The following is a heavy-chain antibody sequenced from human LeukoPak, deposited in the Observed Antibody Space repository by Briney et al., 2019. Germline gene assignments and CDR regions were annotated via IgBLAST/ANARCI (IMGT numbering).Heavy chain of an antibody. J-gene: IGHJ6*02. Sequence: GGSLGLSCAASGLTFSSYAMSWVRQAPGKGLEWVSSITGSGGSTYYADSVKGRFTISRDNSKNTLYLQMNSLRAEDTAVYYCARRISISVYGMDVWGQGTTVTVS. V-gene: IGHV3-23*01. D-gene: IGHD3-3*02. CDR1: GLTFSSYA. CDR2: ITGSGGST. CDR3: ARRISISVYGMDV.